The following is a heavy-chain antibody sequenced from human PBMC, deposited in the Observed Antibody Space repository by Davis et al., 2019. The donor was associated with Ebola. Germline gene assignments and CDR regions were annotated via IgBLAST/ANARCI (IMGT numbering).Heavy chain of an antibody. CDR2: IYYSGST. CDR1: GFTFSSYS. Sequence: ESLKISCAASGFTFSSYSMNWVRQPPGKGLEWIGYIYYSGSTNYNPSLKSRVTISVDTSKNQFSLKLSSVTAADTAVYYCARGGPDVLWYFDLWGRGTLVTVSS. V-gene: IGHV4-59*01. J-gene: IGHJ2*01. CDR3: ARGGPDVLWYFDL. D-gene: IGHD3-16*01.